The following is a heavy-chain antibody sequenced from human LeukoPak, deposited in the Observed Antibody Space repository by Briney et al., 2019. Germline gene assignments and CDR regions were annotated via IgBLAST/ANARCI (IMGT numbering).Heavy chain of an antibody. D-gene: IGHD5-24*01. V-gene: IGHV3-30*03. CDR3: ARDRGPGGGYNEDYFDY. CDR2: ISYDESNK. CDR1: GFIFSSYG. J-gene: IGHJ4*02. Sequence: GGSLRLSCAASGFIFSSYGMHWVRQAPGKGLEWVAVISYDESNKYYADSVKGRFTISRDNAKSSLYLQMNSLRAEDAAVYYCARDRGPGGGYNEDYFDYWGQGTLVTVSS.